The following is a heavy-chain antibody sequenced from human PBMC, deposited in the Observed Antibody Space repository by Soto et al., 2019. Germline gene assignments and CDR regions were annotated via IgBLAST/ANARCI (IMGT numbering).Heavy chain of an antibody. J-gene: IGHJ4*02. CDR3: ARNLYSGSYAFNY. CDR1: GGSISSGGYY. Sequence: QVQLQESGPGLVKPSQTLSLTCTVSGGSISSGGYYWSWIRQHPGKGLEWIGYIYYSGSTYYNPSLKSRVXXSXDXXKNQFSLNLSSVTAADTAVYYCARNLYSGSYAFNYWGQGTLVTVSS. D-gene: IGHD1-26*01. V-gene: IGHV4-31*03. CDR2: IYYSGST.